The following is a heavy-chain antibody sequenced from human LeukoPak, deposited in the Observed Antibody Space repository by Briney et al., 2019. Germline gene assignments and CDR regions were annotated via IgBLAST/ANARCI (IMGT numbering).Heavy chain of an antibody. CDR1: GGSISSYY. D-gene: IGHD3-10*01. CDR3: ARSYGSGSYSRRYFDY. CDR2: IYYSGST. Sequence: KPSETLSLTCTVSGGSISSYYWSWIRQPPGKGLEWIGYIYYSGSTNYNPSLKSRVTISVDTSKNQFSLKLSSVTAADTAVHYCARSYGSGSYSRRYFDYWGQGTLVTVSS. J-gene: IGHJ4*02. V-gene: IGHV4-59*01.